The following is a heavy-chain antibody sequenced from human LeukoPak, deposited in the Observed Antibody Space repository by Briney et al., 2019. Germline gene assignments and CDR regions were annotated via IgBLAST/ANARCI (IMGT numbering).Heavy chain of an antibody. CDR1: VFTFNSNW. Sequence: PGGSLRLSCVGSVFTFNSNWMSWVRQAPGKGLEWVANIKQDGSEKFYVESVKGRFTISRDNAKNSVSLQMNSLRVEDTAVYYCARDKYYDRYFDSWGQGTLVTVSS. J-gene: IGHJ4*02. CDR2: IKQDGSEK. V-gene: IGHV3-7*01. D-gene: IGHD3-22*01. CDR3: ARDKYYDRYFDS.